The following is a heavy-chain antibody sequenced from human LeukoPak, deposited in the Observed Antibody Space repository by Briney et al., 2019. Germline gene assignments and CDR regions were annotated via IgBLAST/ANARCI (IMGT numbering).Heavy chain of an antibody. Sequence: PLGTLSLTCGVSGGSISSTAYTWGGVRPPPGQGRGWIGSIYYTGITYYTPSLKGQVTNSLAPSRTQSSLKLTSVTAPETAVYYCVGRRGEGDYRPEYWGQRTLVTVSS. V-gene: IGHV4-39*01. CDR2: IYYTGIT. J-gene: IGHJ4*02. CDR1: GGSISSTAYT. D-gene: IGHD4-11*01. CDR3: VGRRGEGDYRPEY.